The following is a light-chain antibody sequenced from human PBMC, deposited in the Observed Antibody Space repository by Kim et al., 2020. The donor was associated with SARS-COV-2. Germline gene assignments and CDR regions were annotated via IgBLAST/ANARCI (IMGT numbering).Light chain of an antibody. Sequence: VSPGQTARITCSGDVLAKKYARWFQQKPGQAPVLVIYIDSERPSGIPERFSGSSSGTIVTLTISGAQVEDEADYYCYSAADNKGVFGTGTKVTVL. CDR1: VLAKKY. CDR2: IDS. V-gene: IGLV3-27*01. CDR3: YSAADNKGV. J-gene: IGLJ1*01.